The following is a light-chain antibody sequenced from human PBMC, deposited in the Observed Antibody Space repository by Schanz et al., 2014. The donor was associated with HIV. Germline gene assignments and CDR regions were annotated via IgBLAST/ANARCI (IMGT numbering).Light chain of an antibody. CDR3: QQRYSWPLT. J-gene: IGKJ4*01. Sequence: EIVLTQSPGTLSLSPGERATLSCRASQSVSSYLAWYQQKPGQAPSLLIYGASNRATGVPARFSGSGSGTEFTLTISSLEPEDFAVYYCQQRYSWPLTFGGGTKLELK. V-gene: IGKV3-11*01. CDR2: GAS. CDR1: QSVSSY.